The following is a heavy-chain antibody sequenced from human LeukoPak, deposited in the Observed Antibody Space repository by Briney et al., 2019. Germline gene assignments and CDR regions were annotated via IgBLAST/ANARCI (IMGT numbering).Heavy chain of an antibody. D-gene: IGHD6-6*01. CDR3: ARVLIAARRAFDI. CDR2: ISSSSSYI. J-gene: IGHJ3*02. V-gene: IGHV3-21*01. CDR1: GFTFSSYS. Sequence: GGSLRLSCAASGFTFSSYSMNWVRQAPGKGLEWVSSISSSSSYIYYADSVKGRFTISRDNAKNTLYLQMNSLRAEDTAVYYCARVLIAARRAFDIWGQGTMVTVSS.